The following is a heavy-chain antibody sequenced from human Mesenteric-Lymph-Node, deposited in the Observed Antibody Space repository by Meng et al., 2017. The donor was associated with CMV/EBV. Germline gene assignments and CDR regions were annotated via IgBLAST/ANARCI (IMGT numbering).Heavy chain of an antibody. Sequence: GESLKISCAASGFTFSSYSMNWVRQAPGKGLEWVSYISSSGGSTYYADSVKGRFTISRDNAKNSLYLQMNSLRAEDTAVYYCARDYRSVKGYYYYYGMDVWGQGTTVTVSS. CDR1: GFTFSSYS. CDR3: ARDYRSVKGYYYYYGMDV. CDR2: ISSSGGST. V-gene: IGHV3-21*05. J-gene: IGHJ6*02. D-gene: IGHD3-16*02.